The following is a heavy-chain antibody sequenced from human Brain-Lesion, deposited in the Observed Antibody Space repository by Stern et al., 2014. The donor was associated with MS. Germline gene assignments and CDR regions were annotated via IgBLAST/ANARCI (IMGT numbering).Heavy chain of an antibody. CDR2: IYPGDSDT. CDR1: GYSFTSYW. D-gene: IGHD1-26*01. Sequence: VQLVESGAEVKKPGESLKISCTGSGYSFTSYWIRWVRQMPGKGLEGMGIIYPGDSDTRYSPSFQGQVTISADKSISTAYLQWSSLKASETAMYYCARLFSGSYYYFDSWGQGTLVTVSS. V-gene: IGHV5-51*01. J-gene: IGHJ4*02. CDR3: ARLFSGSYYYFDS.